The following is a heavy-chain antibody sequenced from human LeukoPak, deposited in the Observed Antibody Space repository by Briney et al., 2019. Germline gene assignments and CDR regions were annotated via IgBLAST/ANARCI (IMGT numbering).Heavy chain of an antibody. D-gene: IGHD2-2*01. CDR3: ARRTTAATWAFDY. Sequence: SETLSLTCTVSGGSINNYYWGWVRQPPGKGLEWIGFIYYTGSTYYNPSLESRVIMSVDKSKNQFSLKLSSVTAADTALYYCARRTTAATWAFDYWGQGTLVTVSS. V-gene: IGHV4-59*08. CDR2: IYYTGST. CDR1: GGSINNYY. J-gene: IGHJ4*02.